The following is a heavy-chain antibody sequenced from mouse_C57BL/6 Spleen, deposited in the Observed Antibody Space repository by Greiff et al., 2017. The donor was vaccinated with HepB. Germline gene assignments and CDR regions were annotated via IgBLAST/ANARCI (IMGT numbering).Heavy chain of an antibody. CDR1: GYAFSSYW. J-gene: IGHJ2*01. D-gene: IGHD2-4*01. CDR2: IYPGDGDT. CDR3: ARGKDDYYYFDY. Sequence: SGAELVKPGASVKISCKASGYAFSSYWMNWVKQRPGKGLEWIGQIYPGDGDTNYNGKFKGKATLTADKSSSTAYMQLSSLTSEDAAVYFCARGKDDYYYFDYWGQGTTLTVSS. V-gene: IGHV1-80*01.